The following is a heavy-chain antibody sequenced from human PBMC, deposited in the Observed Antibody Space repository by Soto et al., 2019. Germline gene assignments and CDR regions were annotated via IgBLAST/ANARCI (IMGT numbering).Heavy chain of an antibody. V-gene: IGHV3-11*01. CDR2: IDSSGSTI. D-gene: IGHD2-15*01. J-gene: IGHJ4*02. Sequence: PGGSLRLSCAASGFTFTDYYMSWVRQAPGKGLAWVSNIDSSGSTIHYADSVKGRFTISRDNAKNSLYLQMNSLRAEDTAVYYCARGDSLTDYWGQGTLVTVSS. CDR1: GFTFTDYY. CDR3: ARGDSLTDY.